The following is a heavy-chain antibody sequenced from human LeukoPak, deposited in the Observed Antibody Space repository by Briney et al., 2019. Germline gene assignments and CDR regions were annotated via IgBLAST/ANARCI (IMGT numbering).Heavy chain of an antibody. V-gene: IGHV5-51*01. CDR3: ARHHQMPVPSWSGLGTGAGLVSFDI. Sequence: GESLKISCKGSGYSFTSYWIGWVRQMPGKGLEWMGIIYPGDSDTRYSPSFQGQVTISAEKSISTAYLQWSSLKASDTAMYYCARHHQMPVPSWSGLGTGAGLVSFDIWGQGTMVTVSS. D-gene: IGHD3-3*01. CDR2: IYPGDSDT. CDR1: GYSFTSYW. J-gene: IGHJ3*02.